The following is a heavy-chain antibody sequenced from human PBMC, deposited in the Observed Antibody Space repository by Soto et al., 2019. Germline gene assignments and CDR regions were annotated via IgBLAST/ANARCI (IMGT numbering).Heavy chain of an antibody. J-gene: IGHJ3*02. D-gene: IGHD5-12*01. CDR2: INPNSGGT. CDR1: GYTFTGYY. CDR3: AREPISRDGYHLDAFDI. Sequence: GASVKVSCKASGYTFTGYYMHWVRQAPGQGLEWMGWINPNSGGTNYAQKFQGWVTMTRDTSISTAYMELSRLRSDDTAVYYCAREPISRDGYHLDAFDIWGQGTMVIVSS. V-gene: IGHV1-2*04.